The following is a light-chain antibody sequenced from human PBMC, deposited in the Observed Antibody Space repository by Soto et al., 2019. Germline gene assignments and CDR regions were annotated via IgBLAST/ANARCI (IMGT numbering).Light chain of an antibody. CDR1: QSVSSSY. CDR2: GAS. CDR3: QQYGSSPGT. Sequence: EIVLTQYPVTLSLSPGERATLSCRASQSVSSSYLAWYQQKPGQAPRLLIYGASSRATGIPDRFSGSGSGTDFTLTISRLEPEDFAVYYCQQYGSSPGTFGQGSKV. J-gene: IGKJ1*01. V-gene: IGKV3-20*01.